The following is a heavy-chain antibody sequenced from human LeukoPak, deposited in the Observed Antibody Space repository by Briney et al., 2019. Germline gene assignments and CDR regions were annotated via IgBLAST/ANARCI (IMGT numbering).Heavy chain of an antibody. J-gene: IGHJ3*02. CDR2: IYTSGSA. V-gene: IGHV4-4*07. CDR1: GASISSYY. Sequence: SETLSLTCTVSGASISSYYWSWIRQPAGKGLEWIGRIYTSGSANYNPSLNRRVTISVDTSKNQFSLKLSSVIAAVTAVYYCARDIGRRYDSSGYYAFDIWGQGTMVTVSS. D-gene: IGHD3-22*01. CDR3: ARDIGRRYDSSGYYAFDI.